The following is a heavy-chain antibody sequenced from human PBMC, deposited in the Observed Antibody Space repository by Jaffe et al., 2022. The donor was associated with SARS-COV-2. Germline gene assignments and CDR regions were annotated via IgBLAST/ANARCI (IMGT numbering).Heavy chain of an antibody. D-gene: IGHD2-21*01. CDR1: GFTFSSFV. Sequence: QVQLVESGGGVVQPGRSLRLSCAASGFTFSSFVMHWVRQAPGKGLEWVAAISNDGSIKYFADSVKGRFTISRDNSKKTLLLQMNSLRAEDTAVYYCARKAAYNTLWYFFDNWGQGSLVTVSS. V-gene: IGHV3-30-3*01. CDR3: ARKAAYNTLWYFFDN. CDR2: ISNDGSIK. J-gene: IGHJ4*02.